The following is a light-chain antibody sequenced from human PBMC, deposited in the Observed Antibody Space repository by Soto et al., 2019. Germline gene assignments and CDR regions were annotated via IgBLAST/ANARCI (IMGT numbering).Light chain of an antibody. CDR2: EVS. V-gene: IGLV2-8*01. CDR1: SSDVGGYNY. CDR3: SSDAGTNNFV. Sequence: QSALTQPPSASGSPGQSVTISCTGTSSDVGGYNYVSWYQQHPGKAPKLMIYEVSKRPSGVPDRFSGSKSGNTASLTVSGLQTEVEFDDSSSSDAGTNNFVFGPGTKVTVL. J-gene: IGLJ1*01.